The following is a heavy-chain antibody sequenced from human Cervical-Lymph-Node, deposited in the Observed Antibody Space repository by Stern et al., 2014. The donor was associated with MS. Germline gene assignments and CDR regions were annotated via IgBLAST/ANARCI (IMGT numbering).Heavy chain of an antibody. CDR2: ISYDGTDK. CDR3: ARRQLWQQYYGMDV. D-gene: IGHD5-18*01. CDR1: GFTFSSYA. J-gene: IGHJ6*02. Sequence: VQLVESGGGVVQPGRSLRLSCAASGFTFSSYAMHWVRQAPGKGLEWVAFISYDGTDKYYADSVKGRFTISRDNSKNMVYLQMNSLRAEDTAVWYCARRQLWQQYYGMDVGGQGTMVTVSS. V-gene: IGHV3-30*04.